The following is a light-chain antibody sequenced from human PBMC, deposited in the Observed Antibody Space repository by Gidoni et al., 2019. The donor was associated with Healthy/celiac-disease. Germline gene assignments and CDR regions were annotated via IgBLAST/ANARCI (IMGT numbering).Light chain of an antibody. CDR1: QDISNY. Sequence: DIKMTQYPASLSASVGDRVTITCQSSQDISNYLNWYQQKPGKAPKLLLYDASNLETGVPSKFSGSGYGTDFNFTIRRLQPEDIATYYCQQYDNLPPYTFGQGTKVEIK. J-gene: IGKJ2*01. CDR3: QQYDNLPPYT. V-gene: IGKV1-33*01. CDR2: DAS.